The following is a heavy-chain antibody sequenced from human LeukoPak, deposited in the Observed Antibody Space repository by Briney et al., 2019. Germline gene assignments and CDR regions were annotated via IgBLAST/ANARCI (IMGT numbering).Heavy chain of an antibody. V-gene: IGHV1-8*02. D-gene: IGHD6-13*01. CDR1: GYTFTSYY. J-gene: IGHJ4*02. CDR2: MNPNSGNT. CDR3: ARVDAAAGTATSDY. Sequence: GAPVKVSCKASGYTFTSYYMHWVRQATGQGLEWMGWMNPNSGNTGYAQKFQGRVTMTRDTSISTAYMELSSLRSEDTAVYYCARVDAAAGTATSDYWGQGTLVSVSS.